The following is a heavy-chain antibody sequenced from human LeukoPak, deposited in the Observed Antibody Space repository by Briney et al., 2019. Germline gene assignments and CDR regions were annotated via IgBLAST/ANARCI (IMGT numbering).Heavy chain of an antibody. CDR1: GYTFTSYD. D-gene: IGHD5-12*01. J-gene: IGHJ5*02. V-gene: IGHV1-8*01. CDR3: ARQLGLRFVDWFDP. Sequence: ASVKVSCKASGYTFTSYDINWVRQATGQGLEWMGWMNPNSGNTGYAQKFQGRVTMTRNTSISTAYMELSSLRSEDTAVYYCARQLGLRFVDWFDPWGQGTLVTVSS. CDR2: MNPNSGNT.